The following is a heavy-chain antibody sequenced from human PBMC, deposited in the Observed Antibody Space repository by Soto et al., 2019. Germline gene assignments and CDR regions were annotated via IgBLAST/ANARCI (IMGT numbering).Heavy chain of an antibody. CDR3: ARPHGDPLGY. J-gene: IGHJ4*02. CDR2: ISYSRST. D-gene: IGHD4-17*01. Sequence: QLQLQESGPGLVKPSETLSLTCTVSGGSISSSSYYWGWIRQPPGKGLDWIGSISYSRSTYYNPSLESRATVSVDTSKNQFSLELTSVTAADTAVYYCARPHGDPLGYWGQGTLVTVSS. CDR1: GGSISSSSYY. V-gene: IGHV4-39*01.